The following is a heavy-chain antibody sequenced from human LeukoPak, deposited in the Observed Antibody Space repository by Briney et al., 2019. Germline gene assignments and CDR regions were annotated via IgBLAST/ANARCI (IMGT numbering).Heavy chain of an antibody. CDR3: ARHMREFWSRRQPGDAFDI. V-gene: IGHV1-18*01. D-gene: IGHD3-3*01. CDR2: ISTYNYNT. Sequence: ASVRVSCKTSGYTFTSYDITWVRQALGQGLEWMGYISTYNYNTHHSQKFQGRVFMSTDPSSGTAYMDLQSLTSDDTAVYYCARHMREFWSRRQPGDAFDIWGQGTMVTVSS. J-gene: IGHJ3*02. CDR1: GYTFTSYD.